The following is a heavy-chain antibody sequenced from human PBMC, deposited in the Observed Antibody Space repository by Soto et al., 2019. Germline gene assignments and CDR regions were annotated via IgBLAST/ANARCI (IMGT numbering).Heavy chain of an antibody. V-gene: IGHV1-69*13. D-gene: IGHD2-2*01. J-gene: IGHJ6*02. CDR2: IIPIFGTA. CDR3: ARGLHRYCSSTSCYLYWDGGVYYYYGMDV. CDR1: GGTFSSYA. Sequence: SVKVSCKASGGTFSSYAISWVRQAPGQGLEWMGGIIPIFGTANYAQKFQGRVTITADESTSTAYMELSSLRSEDTAVYYCARGLHRYCSSTSCYLYWDGGVYYYYGMDVWGQGTTVTVSS.